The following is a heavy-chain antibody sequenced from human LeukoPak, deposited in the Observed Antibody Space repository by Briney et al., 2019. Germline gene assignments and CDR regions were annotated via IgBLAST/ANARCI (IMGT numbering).Heavy chain of an antibody. CDR1: GYTFTSSG. Sequence: GASVKVCCKASGYTFTSSGISRVRQAPGQGREWRGWISAYNGNTNYAQKLQGRVTMTTDTSMSTAYMELRSLRSDDTAVYYCARDSSSHRYYYYGMDVWGQGTTVTVSS. CDR2: ISAYNGNT. V-gene: IGHV1-18*01. J-gene: IGHJ6*02. CDR3: ARDSSSHRYYYYGMDV. D-gene: IGHD6-13*01.